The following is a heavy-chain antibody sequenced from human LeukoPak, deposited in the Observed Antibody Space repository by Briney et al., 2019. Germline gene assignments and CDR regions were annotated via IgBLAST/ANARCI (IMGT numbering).Heavy chain of an antibody. CDR1: GFTVSSNY. D-gene: IGHD1-26*01. CDR3: ARDLNNGSYHWFDP. J-gene: IGHJ5*02. Sequence: GGSLRLSCAVSGFTVSSNYMSWVRQAPGTGLEWVSVIYSGGSTDYADSVKGRFTISRDNSKNTLYLQMNSLRAEDTAIYYCARDLNNGSYHWFDPWGQGTLVTVSS. V-gene: IGHV3-66*01. CDR2: IYSGGST.